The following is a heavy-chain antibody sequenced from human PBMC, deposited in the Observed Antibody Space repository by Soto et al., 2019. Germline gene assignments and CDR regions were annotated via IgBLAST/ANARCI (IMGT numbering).Heavy chain of an antibody. D-gene: IGHD2-15*01. J-gene: IGHJ6*02. Sequence: SQTLSLTCVISGDSVSSSCVAWNWVRQSPSRGLEWLGRTYYRSRWYSDFAVSVRGRIVINADTSKNQFSLQLNSVTPEDTAVYFCARSEEDSDYYYYGLDVWGQGTTVTGSS. CDR1: GDSVSSSCVA. CDR2: TYYRSRWYS. CDR3: ARSEEDSDYYYYGLDV. V-gene: IGHV6-1*01.